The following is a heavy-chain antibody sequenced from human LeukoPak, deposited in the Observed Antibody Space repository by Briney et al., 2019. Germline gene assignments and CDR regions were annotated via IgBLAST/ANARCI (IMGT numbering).Heavy chain of an antibody. V-gene: IGHV4-59*01. CDR2: IYYSGIT. CDR3: ARHCSGGSCYKAFDY. Sequence: SETLSLTCTVSGGSLSSYYCSWIRQPPGKGLEWIGYIYYSGITNYNPSLKSRVPISVDTSKNQFSLKLSSVTAADTAVYYCARHCSGGSCYKAFDYWGQGTLVTVSS. J-gene: IGHJ4*02. D-gene: IGHD2-15*01. CDR1: GGSLSSYY.